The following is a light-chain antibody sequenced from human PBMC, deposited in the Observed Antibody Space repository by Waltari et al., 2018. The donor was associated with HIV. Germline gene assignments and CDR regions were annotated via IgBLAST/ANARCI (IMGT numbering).Light chain of an antibody. CDR1: TSNIGRHT. CDR2: DNN. V-gene: IGLV1-44*01. J-gene: IGLJ1*01. Sequence: QSVLTQPPSASATPGQRVTISCSGSTSNIGRHTVHWYQQLPGAAPKLLIFDNNQRPSGVPERFSGSRSGTAATLAISGLQSGDEADYYCSTWDDSLSANVFASGTTVTVL. CDR3: STWDDSLSANV.